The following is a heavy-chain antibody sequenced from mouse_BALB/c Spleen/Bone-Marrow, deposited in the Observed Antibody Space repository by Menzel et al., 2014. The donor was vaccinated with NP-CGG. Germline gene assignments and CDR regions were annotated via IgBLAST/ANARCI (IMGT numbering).Heavy chain of an antibody. D-gene: IGHD2-3*01. V-gene: IGHV1S34*01. CDR1: GYSFTGYY. Sequence: LVKTGASVKISCKASGYSFTGYYMHWVKPSHGKSLEWIGHISCYNGATSYNQKFKGKATFTVDTSSSTAYMQFNSLTSEDSAVYYCARGDGYYVDFDYWGQGTTLTVSS. CDR2: ISCYNGAT. CDR3: ARGDGYYVDFDY. J-gene: IGHJ2*01.